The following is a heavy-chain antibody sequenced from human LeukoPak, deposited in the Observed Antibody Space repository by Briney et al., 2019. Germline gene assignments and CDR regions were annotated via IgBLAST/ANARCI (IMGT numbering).Heavy chain of an antibody. V-gene: IGHV1-46*01. CDR1: VYTLTRYY. D-gene: IGHD2-21*02. CDR3: AGVGCVGDWYADAFDI. CDR2: INPSGGST. Sequence: ASLKVSCEASVYTLTRYYMHWVRQAPGQGLKWMGIINPSGGSTNYAQKFQGRVTMTRDTSTSTVYMELSSLRSEDTAIYYCAGVGCVGDWYADAFDIWGQGTMVTVSS. J-gene: IGHJ3*02.